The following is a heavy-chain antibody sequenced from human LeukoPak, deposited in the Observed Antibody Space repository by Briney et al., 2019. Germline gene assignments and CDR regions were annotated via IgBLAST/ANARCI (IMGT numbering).Heavy chain of an antibody. Sequence: GASVKVSCKASGYTFTGYYMHWVRQAPGQGLEWMGWINPNSGGTNYAQKFQGRVTMTRDTSISTAYMELSRLRSDDTAVYYCARVRTAMANYYFDYWGQGTLVTVSS. CDR1: GYTFTGYY. CDR3: ARVRTAMANYYFDY. J-gene: IGHJ4*02. V-gene: IGHV1-2*02. D-gene: IGHD5-18*01. CDR2: INPNSGGT.